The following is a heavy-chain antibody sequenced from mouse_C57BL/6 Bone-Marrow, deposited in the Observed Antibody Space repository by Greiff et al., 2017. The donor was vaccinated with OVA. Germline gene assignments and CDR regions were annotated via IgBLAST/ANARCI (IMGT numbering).Heavy chain of an antibody. Sequence: EVKVVESGGDLVKPGGSLKLSCAASGFTFSSYGMSWVRQTPDKRLEWVATISSGGSYTYYPDSVKGRFTISRDNAKNTLYLQMSSLKSEDTAMYYCARRGDYESLYAMDYWGQGTSVTVSS. CDR3: ARRGDYESLYAMDY. V-gene: IGHV5-6*02. J-gene: IGHJ4*01. CDR1: GFTFSSYG. D-gene: IGHD2-4*01. CDR2: ISSGGSYT.